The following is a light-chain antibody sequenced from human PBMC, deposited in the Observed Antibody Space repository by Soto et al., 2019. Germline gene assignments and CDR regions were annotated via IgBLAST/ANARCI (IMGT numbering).Light chain of an antibody. CDR2: DTS. J-gene: IGKJ4*01. V-gene: IGKV3-11*01. Sequence: EIVLTQSPATLSLSPGERATLSCRASQSVSGKLAWYQQKPGQAPRLLIYDTSNRATGIPARFSGSGSGIDFTLTISSLEPEDFAVYYCQQRSDWPLTFGGGTKVEIK. CDR1: QSVSGK. CDR3: QQRSDWPLT.